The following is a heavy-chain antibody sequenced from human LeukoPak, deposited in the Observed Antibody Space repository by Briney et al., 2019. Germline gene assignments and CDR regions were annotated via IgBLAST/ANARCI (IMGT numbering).Heavy chain of an antibody. CDR2: IYSGGST. CDR1: GFTVRSNY. V-gene: IGHV3-66*01. Sequence: GGSLRLPCASSGFTVRSNYMGLVRQAPGRGLEWVSVIYSGGSTSSADSVKGRFTISRDNSKNTLYLQMNNLRAEDTAVYYCSGEYSGHLSYWGQGTLVAVSS. J-gene: IGHJ4*02. D-gene: IGHD5-12*01. CDR3: SGEYSGHLSY.